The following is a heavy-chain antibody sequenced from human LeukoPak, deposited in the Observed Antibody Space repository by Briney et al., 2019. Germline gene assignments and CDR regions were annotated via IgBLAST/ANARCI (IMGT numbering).Heavy chain of an antibody. V-gene: IGHV1-46*01. J-gene: IGHJ4*02. CDR3: GRGREYGGYQEYYFDS. D-gene: IGHD2-15*01. CDR2: VNPRDGST. Sequence: GASVKVSCKASGYTFSNYYLIWVRQAPGQGLEWMGIVNPRDGSTSYAQKFRGRVTMTGDTSTTTVYMELDSLRSEDTAVYFCGRGREYGGYQEYYFDSWGQGTLVSVSS. CDR1: GYTFSNYY.